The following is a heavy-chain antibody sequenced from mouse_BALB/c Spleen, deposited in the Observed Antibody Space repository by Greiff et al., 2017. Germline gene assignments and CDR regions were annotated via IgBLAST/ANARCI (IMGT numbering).Heavy chain of an antibody. CDR2: IYPGNVNT. J-gene: IGHJ4*01. CDR3: ARGGYAGAMDY. Sequence: VQLQQSGPELVKPGASVRISCKASGYTFTSYYIHWVKQRPGQGLEWIGWIYPGNVNTKYNEKFKGKATLTADKSSSTAYMQLSSLTSEDSAVYFCARGGYAGAMDYWGQGTSVTVSS. V-gene: IGHV1S56*01. D-gene: IGHD2-2*01. CDR1: GYTFTSYY.